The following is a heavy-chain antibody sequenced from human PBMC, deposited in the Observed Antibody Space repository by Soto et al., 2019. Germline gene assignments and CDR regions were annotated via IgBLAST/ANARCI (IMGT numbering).Heavy chain of an antibody. CDR2: IYWDDDK. Sequence: QITLKESGPTLVKPTQTLTLTCTFSGFSLSTSGVGVGWIRQPPGKALQWLALIYWDDDKRYSPSLKSRLTITKDTSKNQVVLTMTNMDPVDTATYYRAHRRSGNWDFDYWGQGTLVTVSS. J-gene: IGHJ4*02. D-gene: IGHD7-27*01. CDR3: AHRRSGNWDFDY. CDR1: GFSLSTSGVG. V-gene: IGHV2-5*02.